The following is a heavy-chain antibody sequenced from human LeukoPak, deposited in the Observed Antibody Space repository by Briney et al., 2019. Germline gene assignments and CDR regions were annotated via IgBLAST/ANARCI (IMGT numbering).Heavy chain of an antibody. V-gene: IGHV3-23*01. CDR3: AKVPYSDYGSGRPPFMDV. CDR1: GFSLGSYG. Sequence: PGGSLRLSCAASGFSLGSYGMSWVRQAPGKGPEGVSTISNTGSDTYYADSVKGRFTISGDNSENTLYLQMNNLRAEDTAIHYCAKVPYSDYGSGRPPFMDVWGQGTTVAVSS. J-gene: IGHJ6*02. CDR2: ISNTGSDT. D-gene: IGHD3-10*01.